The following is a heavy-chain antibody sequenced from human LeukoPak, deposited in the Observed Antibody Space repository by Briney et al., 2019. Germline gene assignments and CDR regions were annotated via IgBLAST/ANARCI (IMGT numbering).Heavy chain of an antibody. CDR2: INPSGGST. Sequence: ASVKVPCKASGYTFTSYYMHWVRQAPGQGLEWMGIINPSGGSTSYAQKFQGRVTMTRDTSTSTVYMELSSLRSEDTAVYYCARDSWDDVSFDYWGQGTLVTVSS. CDR3: ARDSWDDVSFDY. D-gene: IGHD1-1*01. J-gene: IGHJ4*02. V-gene: IGHV1-46*01. CDR1: GYTFTSYY.